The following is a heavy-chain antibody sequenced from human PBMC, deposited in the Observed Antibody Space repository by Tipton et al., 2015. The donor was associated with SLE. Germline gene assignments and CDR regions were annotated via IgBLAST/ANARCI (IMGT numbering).Heavy chain of an antibody. CDR3: AYRMEWFDP. J-gene: IGHJ5*02. CDR2: ISPYNGNT. V-gene: IGHV1-18*01. Sequence: QLVQSGAEEKKPGASLKVSCKASGYTFTRYGISWLRQAPGEGLEWMGWISPYNGNTNSAQQFQGRVTLSTDTSTNTAFMELRSLRPEDTAVYYCAYRMEWFDPWGQGTLVTVSS. CDR1: GYTFTRYG. D-gene: IGHD2-8*01.